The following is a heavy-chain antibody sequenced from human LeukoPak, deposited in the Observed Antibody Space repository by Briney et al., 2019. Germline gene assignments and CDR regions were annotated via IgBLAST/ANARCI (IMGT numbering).Heavy chain of an antibody. Sequence: GGSLRLSCAASGFTFSSYGMHWVRQAPGKGLEWVAVISYDGSNKYYADSVKGRFTISRDNSKNTLYPQMNSLRAEDTAVYYCAKDLLPFIFGDSSGWGPNAPDYWGQGTLVTASS. CDR2: ISYDGSNK. D-gene: IGHD6-19*01. J-gene: IGHJ4*02. CDR3: AKDLLPFIFGDSSGWGPNAPDY. V-gene: IGHV3-30*18. CDR1: GFTFSSYG.